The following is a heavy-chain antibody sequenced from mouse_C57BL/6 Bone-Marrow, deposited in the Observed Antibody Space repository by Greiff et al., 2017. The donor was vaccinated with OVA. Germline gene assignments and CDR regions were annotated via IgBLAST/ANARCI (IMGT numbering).Heavy chain of an antibody. CDR2: IYPRSGNT. CDR3: AKCDYDVEWYFDV. V-gene: IGHV1-81*01. CDR1: GYTFTSYG. D-gene: IGHD2-4*01. Sequence: QVQLKESGAELVRPGASVKLSCKASGYTFTSYGMSWVKQRTGQGLEWIGEIYPRSGNTYYNEKFKGKATLTADKSSSTAYLELSSLTSEVSSVYIGAKCDYDVEWYFDVWGTGTTVTVSS. J-gene: IGHJ1*03.